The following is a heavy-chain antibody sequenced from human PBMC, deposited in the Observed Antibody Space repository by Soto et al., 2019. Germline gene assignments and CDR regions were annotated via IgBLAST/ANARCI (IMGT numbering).Heavy chain of an antibody. V-gene: IGHV3-7*03. D-gene: IGHD2-15*01. CDR2: IKQDGSEK. J-gene: IGHJ6*02. CDR3: AREWYCSGGSCYDYYYYGMDV. Sequence: EVQLVESGGGLVQPGGSLRLSCAASGFTFSSYWMSWVRQAPGKGLACVANIKQDGSEKYYVDSVKGRFTISRDNAKNSLYLQMNSLRAEDTAVYYCAREWYCSGGSCYDYYYYGMDVWGQGTTVTVSS. CDR1: GFTFSSYW.